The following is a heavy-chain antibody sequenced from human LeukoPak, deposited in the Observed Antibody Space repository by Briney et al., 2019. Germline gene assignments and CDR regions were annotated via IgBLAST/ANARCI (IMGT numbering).Heavy chain of an antibody. V-gene: IGHV4-4*09. D-gene: IGHD1-26*01. J-gene: IGHJ4*02. CDR1: GGSISGYY. CDR3: ARAYSRSYSHFDD. Sequence: SETLSLTCTVSGGSISGYYWSWIRQPPGKGLEWIGYIYTSGSTNYNPTLKSRVTISVDTSKNQFSLRLSSVTAADTAMYFCARAYSRSYSHFDDWGQGTLVTVSS. CDR2: IYTSGST.